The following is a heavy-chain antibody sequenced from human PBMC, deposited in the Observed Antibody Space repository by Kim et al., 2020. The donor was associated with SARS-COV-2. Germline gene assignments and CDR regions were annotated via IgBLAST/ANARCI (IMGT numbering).Heavy chain of an antibody. V-gene: IGHV3-23*01. D-gene: IGHD5-12*01. CDR2: IDGRGATT. Sequence: GGSLRLSCAASGLTFSNSPMSWVRQAPGKGLEWVSTIDGRGATTYYPGSVKGRFTISRDNSKNTLYLQMNNLRAEDTAVYFCAKSGQLDYWGQGTLVTVSS. CDR3: AKSGQLDY. CDR1: GLTFSNSP. J-gene: IGHJ4*02.